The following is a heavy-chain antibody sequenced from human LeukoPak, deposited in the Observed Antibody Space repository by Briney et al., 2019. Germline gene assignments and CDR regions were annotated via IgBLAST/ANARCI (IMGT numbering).Heavy chain of an antibody. Sequence: SETLSLTCTVSGGSISSSSYYWGWIRQPPGKGLEWIGSIYYSGSTYYNPSLKSRVTISVDTSKNQFSLKLSSVTAADTAVYYCASSSYGVFDYWGQGTLVTVSS. CDR1: GGSISSSSYY. CDR3: ASSSYGVFDY. D-gene: IGHD5-18*01. CDR2: IYYSGST. J-gene: IGHJ4*02. V-gene: IGHV4-39*07.